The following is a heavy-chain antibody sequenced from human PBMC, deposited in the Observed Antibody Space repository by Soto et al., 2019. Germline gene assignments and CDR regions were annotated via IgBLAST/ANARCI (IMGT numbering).Heavy chain of an antibody. CDR3: ARVRDWFDP. V-gene: IGHV4-34*01. J-gene: IGHJ5*02. CDR1: GGSFSGYY. CDR2: IDHSGYT. Sequence: SETLSLTCAVYGGSFSGYYWNWIRQPPGKGLEWIGEIDHSGYTNYNPSLRSRVTISVDTSKNQFSLRLTSVTAADTAVYYCARVRDWFDPWGQGTLVTVSS. D-gene: IGHD3-3*01.